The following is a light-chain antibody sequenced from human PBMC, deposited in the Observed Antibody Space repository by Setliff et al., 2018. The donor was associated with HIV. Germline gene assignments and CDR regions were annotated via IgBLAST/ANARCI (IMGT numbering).Light chain of an antibody. J-gene: IGLJ1*01. CDR3: CSYAGSYTYV. CDR1: SSDVGGYNY. V-gene: IGLV2-11*01. CDR2: DVS. Sequence: QSVLAQPASVSGSPGQSITISCTGTSSDVGGYNYVSWYQQHPGKAPKLMIHDVSKRPSGVPDRFSGSKSGNTASLTISGLQAEDEADYYCCSYAGSYTYVFGTGTKV.